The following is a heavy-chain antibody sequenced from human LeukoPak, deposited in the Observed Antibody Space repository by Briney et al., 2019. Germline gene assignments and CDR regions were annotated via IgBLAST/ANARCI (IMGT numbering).Heavy chain of an antibody. CDR3: ARGSFYDSSGYYYASYYYYGMDV. Sequence: SQTLSLTCAISGDSVSSNSAAWTWIRQSPSRGLEWLGGTYYRSKWYNDYAVSVKSRITINPDTSKNQFSLQLNSVTPEDTAVYYCARGSFYDSSGYYYASYYYYGMDVWGQGTTVTVSS. V-gene: IGHV6-1*01. CDR1: GDSVSSNSAA. D-gene: IGHD3-22*01. CDR2: TYYRSKWYN. J-gene: IGHJ6*02.